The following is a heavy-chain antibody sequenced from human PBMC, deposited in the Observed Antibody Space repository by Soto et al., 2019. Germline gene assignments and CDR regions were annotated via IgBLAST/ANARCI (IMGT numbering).Heavy chain of an antibody. Sequence: QVQLVQSGAEVRKPGASVKVSCKASGYTFTEYSIHWVRQAPGQGLEWMGWINPSSGGTHYAQKFQGWVTISRDTSISTAYMELSRLKSDDTALYYCARGAISVGSVVEFGYWGRGIPVTVSS. J-gene: IGHJ4*02. D-gene: IGHD3-22*01. V-gene: IGHV1-2*04. CDR3: ARGAISVGSVVEFGY. CDR2: INPSSGGT. CDR1: GYTFTEYS.